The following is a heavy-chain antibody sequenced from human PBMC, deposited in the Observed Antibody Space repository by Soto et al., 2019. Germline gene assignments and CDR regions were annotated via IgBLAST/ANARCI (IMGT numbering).Heavy chain of an antibody. Sequence: ASVKVSCKASGYTFTSYYMHWVRQAPGQGLEWMGIINPSGGSTSYAQKFQGRVTITRDTSTSTAYMELSSLRSEDTAVYYCARSLHHHLITMVRGESFPFDPWGQGTLVTVSS. J-gene: IGHJ5*02. CDR3: ARSLHHHLITMVRGESFPFDP. V-gene: IGHV1-46*01. CDR1: GYTFTSYY. CDR2: INPSGGST. D-gene: IGHD3-10*01.